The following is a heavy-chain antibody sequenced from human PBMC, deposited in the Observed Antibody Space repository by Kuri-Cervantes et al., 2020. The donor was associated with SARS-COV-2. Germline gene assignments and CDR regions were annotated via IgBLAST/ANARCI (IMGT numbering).Heavy chain of an antibody. CDR3: ARGGITGTTGNWYFDL. CDR1: GYTFTGYY. J-gene: IGHJ2*01. Sequence: ASVKVSCKASGYTFTGYYMHWVRQAPGQGLEWVGWINPNSGGTNYAQKFQGWVTMTRDTSISTAYVELSRLRSVDTAVYYCARGGITGTTGNWYFDLWGRGTLVTVSS. D-gene: IGHD1-7*01. CDR2: INPNSGGT. V-gene: IGHV1-2*04.